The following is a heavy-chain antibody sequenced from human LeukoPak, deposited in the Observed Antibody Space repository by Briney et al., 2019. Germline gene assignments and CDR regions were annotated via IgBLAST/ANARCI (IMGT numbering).Heavy chain of an antibody. D-gene: IGHD3-10*01. CDR1: GLTFSNVW. V-gene: IGHV3-23*01. CDR3: ARDATDKITMVRGVIDYYYGMDV. Sequence: GGSLRLSCATSGLTFSNVWMSWVRQAPGKGLEWVSGISGSGGSTYYADSVKGRFTISRDNSKNTLHLQMNSLRAEDTAVYYCARDATDKITMVRGVIDYYYGMDVWGQGTTVTVSS. J-gene: IGHJ6*02. CDR2: ISGSGGST.